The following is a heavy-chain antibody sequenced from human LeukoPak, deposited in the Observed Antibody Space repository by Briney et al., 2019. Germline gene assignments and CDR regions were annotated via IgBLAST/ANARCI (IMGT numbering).Heavy chain of an antibody. CDR3: ARGARGYDILTGYYAILDY. CDR2: SSPSGGST. CDR1: VYTFTSYY. V-gene: IGHV1-46*03. J-gene: IGHJ4*02. Sequence: ASVKVSCKASVYTFTSYYMHWVRQAPGQGLEWMGISSPSGGSTSYAQKFQGRVTMTRDTSTSTVYMELSSLRSEDTAVYYCARGARGYDILTGYYAILDYWGQGTLVTVSS. D-gene: IGHD3-9*01.